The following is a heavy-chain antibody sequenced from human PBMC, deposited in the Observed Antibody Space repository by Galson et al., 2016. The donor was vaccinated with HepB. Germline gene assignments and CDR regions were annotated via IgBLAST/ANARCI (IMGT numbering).Heavy chain of an antibody. CDR3: ARGSNYFDYYYYGMDV. CDR1: GFTFSRYW. CDR2: IWYDGSNK. D-gene: IGHD4-11*01. J-gene: IGHJ6*02. V-gene: IGHV3-33*08. Sequence: SLRLSCAASGFTFSRYWMHWVRQAPGKGLEWVAVIWYDGSNKYYADSVKGRFTISRDNSKNTLYLQMNSLRAEDTAVYYCARGSNYFDYYYYGMDVWGQGTTVTVSS.